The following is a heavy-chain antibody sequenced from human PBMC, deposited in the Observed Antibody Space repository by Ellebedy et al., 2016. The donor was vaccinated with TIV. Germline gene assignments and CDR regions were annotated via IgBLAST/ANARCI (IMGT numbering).Heavy chain of an antibody. Sequence: AASVKVSCKASGFTFTRYGINWVRQAPGRGLEWIGWISGYSGNTDYAQKFQGRVTMTTDTGTNTGYMELTSLTSDDTAVYYCARGSGPNWLDPWGQGTLVTVSS. J-gene: IGHJ5*01. D-gene: IGHD6-19*01. CDR1: GFTFTRYG. V-gene: IGHV1-18*04. CDR2: ISGYSGNT. CDR3: ARGSGPNWLDP.